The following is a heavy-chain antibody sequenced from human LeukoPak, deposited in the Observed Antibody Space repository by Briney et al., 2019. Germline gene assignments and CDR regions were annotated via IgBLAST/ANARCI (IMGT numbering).Heavy chain of an antibody. CDR1: GGSIVTNDYS. J-gene: IGHJ5*02. V-gene: IGHV4-30-2*06. CDR2: IYHNGAT. Sequence: SETLSLTCAVSGGSIVTNDYSWNWIRQSPGKGLEWIGYIYHNGATYYNPSLKSRVTMSLDGSKNQFSLRLNSVTAADTAVYYCARGRGWNWFDPWGQGTLVTVSS. CDR3: ARGRGWNWFDP. D-gene: IGHD3-10*01.